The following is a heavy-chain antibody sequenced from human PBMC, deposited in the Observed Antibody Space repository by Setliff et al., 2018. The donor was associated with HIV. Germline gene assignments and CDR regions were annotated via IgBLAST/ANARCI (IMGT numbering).Heavy chain of an antibody. D-gene: IGHD2-15*01. CDR1: GGSVTSSLYY. CDR2: IYYGGTT. Sequence: LSLTCTVSGGSVTSSLYYWGWIRQPPGKGLEWIGTIYYGGTTYYNPSLRSRVTISADMSKNQFSLNLNSVTAADTAVYYCVKHVDSDFSGDPDWFDPWGQGIPVTVSS. CDR3: VKHVDSDFSGDPDWFDP. J-gene: IGHJ5*02. V-gene: IGHV4-39*01.